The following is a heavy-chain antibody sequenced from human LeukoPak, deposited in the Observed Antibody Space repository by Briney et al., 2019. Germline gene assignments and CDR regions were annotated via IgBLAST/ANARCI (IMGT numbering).Heavy chain of an antibody. CDR1: RFTFSSYG. Sequence: PGKSLRLSWAASRFTFSSYGMHWVRQAPGKGLEWVTFIWYDGRDTDYADSVKGRFTISRDNSKNTLYLQMNSLRAEDTALYYCARYNGEVGAFDIWGQGTLVTVSS. CDR3: ARYNGEVGAFDI. J-gene: IGHJ3*02. D-gene: IGHD3-10*01. V-gene: IGHV3-33*01. CDR2: IWYDGRDT.